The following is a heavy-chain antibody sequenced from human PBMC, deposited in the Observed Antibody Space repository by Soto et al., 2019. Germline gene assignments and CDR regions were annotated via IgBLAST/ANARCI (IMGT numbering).Heavy chain of an antibody. CDR1: GGTFSSYT. CDR3: ARGRKVRYCSSTRCYGFAD. J-gene: IGHJ4*02. Sequence: SVKVSCKASGGTFSSYTISWVRQAPGQGLEWMGRIIPILGIANYAQKFQGRVTITADKSTSTAYMELSSLRSEDTAVYYCARGRKVRYCSSTRCYGFADWGQGTLVTVAS. D-gene: IGHD2-2*01. V-gene: IGHV1-69*02. CDR2: IIPILGIA.